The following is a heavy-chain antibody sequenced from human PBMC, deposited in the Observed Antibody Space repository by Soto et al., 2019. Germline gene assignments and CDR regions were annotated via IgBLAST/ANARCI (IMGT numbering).Heavy chain of an antibody. J-gene: IGHJ4*02. V-gene: IGHV1-69*06. CDR1: GGTFSSYP. CDR2: TNGNLGTG. Sequence: QVQLVQSGAEVKKPGSSVKVSCKASGGTFSSYPISWVRQAPGQGLGWMGGTNGNLGTGNYAQKFRGRLTITTDISTTPAYMELSSLTSEDTAVYYCARRDSHGYFRYFDNWGQGTLVTVSS. CDR3: ARRDSHGYFRYFDN. D-gene: IGHD4-17*01.